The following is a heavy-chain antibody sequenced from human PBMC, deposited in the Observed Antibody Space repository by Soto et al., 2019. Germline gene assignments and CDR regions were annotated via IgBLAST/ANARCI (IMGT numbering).Heavy chain of an antibody. J-gene: IGHJ4*02. CDR1: GFTFSSYE. CDR2: ISSSGSTI. V-gene: IGHV3-48*03. Sequence: EVQLVESGGGLVQPGGSLRLSCAASGFTFSSYEMNWVRQAPGKGLEWVSYISSSGSTIYYADSVKGRFTISRDNAKNALYLQMNSLRAEDTAVYYCASRYDSSCYYPRTAPLDYWGQGTLVTVSS. D-gene: IGHD3-22*01. CDR3: ASRYDSSCYYPRTAPLDY.